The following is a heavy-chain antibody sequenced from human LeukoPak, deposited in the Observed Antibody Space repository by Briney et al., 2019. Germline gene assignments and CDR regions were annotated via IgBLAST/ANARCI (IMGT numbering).Heavy chain of an antibody. Sequence: GGSLRLSCEASGFTFSSHWMRWARQAPGKGLEWVADIKRDGSEKNYMDSVKGRFSISRDNAKNSVYLQMNSLRDDDTAVYYCARDNRWSSDYWGQGSLVTASS. J-gene: IGHJ4*02. V-gene: IGHV3-7*01. CDR3: ARDNRWSSDY. CDR1: GFTFSSHW. D-gene: IGHD6-13*01. CDR2: IKRDGSEK.